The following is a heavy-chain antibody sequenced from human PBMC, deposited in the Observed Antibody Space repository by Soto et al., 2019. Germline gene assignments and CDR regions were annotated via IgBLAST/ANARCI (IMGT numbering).Heavy chain of an antibody. CDR2: IYSGGST. D-gene: IGHD3-16*01. V-gene: IGHV3-66*01. CDR3: AAYSHKGY. Sequence: EEQLVESGRDLVQPGGSLRLSCAASGFTVSNNYMSWVRQAPGKGLEWVSLIYSGGSTYYADSVKGRFTISRDSSKNTLYLQMNSLRAEDTAMYYCAAYSHKGYWGQGTLVTVSS. CDR1: GFTVSNNY. J-gene: IGHJ4*02.